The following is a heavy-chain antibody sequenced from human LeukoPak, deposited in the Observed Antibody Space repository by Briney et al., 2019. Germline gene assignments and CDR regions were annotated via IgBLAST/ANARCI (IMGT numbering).Heavy chain of an antibody. CDR2: IHYSGST. D-gene: IGHD5-18*01. CDR3: ARGDARGYSYGHFHFDH. V-gene: IGHV4-39*07. Sequence: PSETLSLTCSVSGGSISSSAYHWGWIRQPPGKGLEWVGSIHYSGSTYYSLSLKSRVTIYVDKSKNQFSLKLSSVTAADTAVYYCARGDARGYSYGHFHFDHWGHGTLVTVSS. J-gene: IGHJ4*01. CDR1: GGSISSSAYH.